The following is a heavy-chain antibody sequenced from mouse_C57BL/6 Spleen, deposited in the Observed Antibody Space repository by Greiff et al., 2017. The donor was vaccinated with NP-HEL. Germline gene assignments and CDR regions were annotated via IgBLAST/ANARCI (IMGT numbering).Heavy chain of an antibody. V-gene: IGHV1-69*01. CDR2: IDPSDSYT. CDR1: GYTFTSYW. D-gene: IGHD2-1*01. J-gene: IGHJ1*03. CDR3: ARHTRALYWGIDV. Sequence: QVQLQQPGAELVMPGASVKLSCKASGYTFTSYWMHWVKQRPGQGLEWIGEIDPSDSYTNYNQKFKGKSTLTVDKSSSTAYMQLSSLTSEDSAVSYCARHTRALYWGIDVWGTGTPVTLSS.